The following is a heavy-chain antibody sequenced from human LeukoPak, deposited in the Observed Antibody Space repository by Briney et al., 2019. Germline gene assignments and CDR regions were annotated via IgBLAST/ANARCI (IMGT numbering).Heavy chain of an antibody. CDR3: ARLQRYGDYGARDYYYGMDV. D-gene: IGHD4-17*01. J-gene: IGHJ6*02. CDR2: MNPNSGNT. Sequence: ASVKVSCKASGYTFTSYDINWVRQAPGQGLEWMGWMNPNSGNTGYAQKFQGRVTMTRNTSISTAYMELSSLRSEDTAVYYCARLQRYGDYGARDYYYGMDVWGQGTTVTVSS. V-gene: IGHV1-8*01. CDR1: GYTFTSYD.